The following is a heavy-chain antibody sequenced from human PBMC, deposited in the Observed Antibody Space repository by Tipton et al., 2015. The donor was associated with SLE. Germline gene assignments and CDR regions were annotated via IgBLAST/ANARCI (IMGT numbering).Heavy chain of an antibody. Sequence: TLSLTCTVSGGSISSYYWSWIRQPPGKGLEWIGYIHYSGNTNYNPSLKSRVAISADTSKTQFSLKLNSVTAADTAVYYCARHGQHYDTAFDYWGQGTLVTVSS. CDR1: GGSISSYY. V-gene: IGHV4-59*08. D-gene: IGHD3-16*01. J-gene: IGHJ4*02. CDR2: IHYSGNT. CDR3: ARHGQHYDTAFDY.